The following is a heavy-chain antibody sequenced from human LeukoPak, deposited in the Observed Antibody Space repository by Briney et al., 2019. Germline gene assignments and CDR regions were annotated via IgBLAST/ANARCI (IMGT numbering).Heavy chain of an antibody. CDR1: GFSFSTYT. D-gene: IGHD3-3*01. CDR2: ISSNGYYI. Sequence: GGSLRLSCAASGFSFSTYTINWVRQAPGKGLEWVSSISSNGYYIYYAGSVRGRFTISRDNAKNSLYLQMNSLRAEDTALYYCAREGLRTERSDTDAFDIWGQGTMVTVSS. CDR3: AREGLRTERSDTDAFDI. V-gene: IGHV3-21*01. J-gene: IGHJ3*02.